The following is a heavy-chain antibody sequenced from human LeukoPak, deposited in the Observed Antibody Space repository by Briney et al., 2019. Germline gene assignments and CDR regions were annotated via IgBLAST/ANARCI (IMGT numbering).Heavy chain of an antibody. J-gene: IGHJ4*02. CDR3: ARDLISGADTFDY. CDR2: ISSTSFIT. V-gene: IGHV3-48*02. CDR1: GFTFSSFS. Sequence: PGGSLRLSCATSGFTFSSFSMNWVRQAPGKGPEWVSYISSTSFITYYADSVRGRFTISRENAKQSLYLQMNSLRDEDTAIYYCARDLISGADTFDYWGQGTLVTVSS. D-gene: IGHD1-26*01.